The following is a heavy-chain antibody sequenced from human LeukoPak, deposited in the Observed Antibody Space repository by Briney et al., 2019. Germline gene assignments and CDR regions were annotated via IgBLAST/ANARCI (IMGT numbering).Heavy chain of an antibody. CDR1: DGSFSGYC. V-gene: IGHV4-34*01. CDR2: INHSGST. Sequence: SETLSLTCAVYDGSFSGYCWSWIRQPPGKGLEWIGEINHSGSTNYNPSLKSRVTISVDTSKNQFSLNLNSVTAADTAVYYCARGSGQEMATIMGYWGQGTLVTVSS. CDR3: ARGSGQEMATIMGY. D-gene: IGHD5-24*01. J-gene: IGHJ4*02.